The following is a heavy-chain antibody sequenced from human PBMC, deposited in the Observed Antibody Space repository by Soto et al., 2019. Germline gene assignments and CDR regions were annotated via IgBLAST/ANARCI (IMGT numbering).Heavy chain of an antibody. CDR3: AKDGIMITFGGVIVMAPIDY. V-gene: IGHV3-23*01. J-gene: IGHJ4*02. Sequence: GGSLRLSCAASGFTFSSYAMSWVRQAPGKGLEWVSAISGSGGSTYYADSVKGRFTISRDNSKNTLYLQMNSLRAEDTAVYYCAKDGIMITFGGVIVMAPIDYWGQGTLVTVSS. CDR1: GFTFSSYA. CDR2: ISGSGGST. D-gene: IGHD3-16*02.